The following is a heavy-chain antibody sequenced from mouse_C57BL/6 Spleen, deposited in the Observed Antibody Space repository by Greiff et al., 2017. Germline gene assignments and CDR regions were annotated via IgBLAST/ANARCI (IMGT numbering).Heavy chain of an antibody. CDR3: ARDNWDRWYFDV. J-gene: IGHJ1*03. CDR2: INYDGSST. V-gene: IGHV5-16*01. D-gene: IGHD4-1*01. CDR1: GFTFSDYY. Sequence: EVMLVESEGGLVQPGSSMKLSCTASGFTFSDYYMAWVRQVPEKGLEWVANINYDGSSTYYLDSLKSRFIISRDNAKNILYLQKSSLKSEDTATYYCARDNWDRWYFDVWGTGTTVTVSS.